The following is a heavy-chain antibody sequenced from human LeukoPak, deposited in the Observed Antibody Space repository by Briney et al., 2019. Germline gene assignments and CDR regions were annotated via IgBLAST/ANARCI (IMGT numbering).Heavy chain of an antibody. CDR3: AKDDSTSWYSAFDI. V-gene: IGHV3-23*01. CDR2: ISGSGGGT. D-gene: IGHD2-2*01. J-gene: IGHJ3*02. Sequence: GGSLRLSCAAYGFTFSNSALSWVRQAPGKGLEWVSAISGSGGGTYYADSVKGRFTISRDNSKNTLYLQMNSLRAEDTAVYYCAKDDSTSWYSAFDIWGQGTMVTVSS. CDR1: GFTFSNSA.